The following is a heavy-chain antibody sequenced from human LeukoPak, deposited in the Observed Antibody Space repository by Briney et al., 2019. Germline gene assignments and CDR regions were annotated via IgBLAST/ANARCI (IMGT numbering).Heavy chain of an antibody. J-gene: IGHJ4*02. V-gene: IGHV4-31*03. CDR3: ASVPSGSYGHFDS. CDR2: IYHSGST. Sequence: PSQTLSLTCTVSGGSISSGGHYWSWIRQHPGKGLEWIGNIYHSGSTDYKPSLKSRVTMSVDTSKNQVSLKLNSVTAADTAVYYCASVPSGSYGHFDSRGQGALVTVSS. CDR1: GGSISSGGHY. D-gene: IGHD1-26*01.